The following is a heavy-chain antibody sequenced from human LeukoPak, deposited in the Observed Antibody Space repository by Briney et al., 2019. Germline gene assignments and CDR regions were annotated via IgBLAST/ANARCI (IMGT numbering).Heavy chain of an antibody. Sequence: GGSLRLSCATSGFIFRDYYMIWIRQAPGKGLECISYISPDGTTIYYMESVKGRFTISRDNAKNSLYLQMNSLRAEDTAVYYCARDLLRAFDYWGQGTLVTVSS. V-gene: IGHV3-11*04. CDR1: GFIFRDYY. CDR3: ARDLLRAFDY. J-gene: IGHJ4*02. CDR2: ISPDGTTI.